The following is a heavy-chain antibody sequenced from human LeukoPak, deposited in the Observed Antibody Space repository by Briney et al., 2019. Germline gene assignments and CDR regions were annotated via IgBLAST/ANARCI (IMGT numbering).Heavy chain of an antibody. Sequence: GGTLRLSCVASGFTFSTYGMSWVRQAPGKGLEWVSTITGSGGSSYYAASEKGRFTISRDNSKTTLYLQITSLRVEDTAVYYCARDQLGAVLYFDYWGQGALVTVSS. CDR3: ARDQLGAVLYFDY. CDR1: GFTFSTYG. CDR2: ITGSGGSS. J-gene: IGHJ4*02. D-gene: IGHD1-1*01. V-gene: IGHV3-23*01.